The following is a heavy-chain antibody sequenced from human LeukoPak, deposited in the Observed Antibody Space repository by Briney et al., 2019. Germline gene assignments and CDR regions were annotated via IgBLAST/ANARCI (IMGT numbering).Heavy chain of an antibody. V-gene: IGHV1-69*06. J-gene: IGHJ4*02. CDR3: ARDQSYSSSAFDY. CDR2: IIPIFGTA. CDR1: GGTFSSYA. D-gene: IGHD6-6*01. Sequence: GASVKVSCKASGGTFSSYAISWVRQAPGQGLEWMGGIIPIFGTANYAQKFQGRVTMTEDTSTDTAYMELSSLRSEDTAVYYCARDQSYSSSAFDYWGQGTLVTVSS.